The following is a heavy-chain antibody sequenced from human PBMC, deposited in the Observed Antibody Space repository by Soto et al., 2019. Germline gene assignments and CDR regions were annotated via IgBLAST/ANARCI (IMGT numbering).Heavy chain of an antibody. J-gene: IGHJ5*02. V-gene: IGHV4-59*01. CDR1: GGYIISYY. D-gene: IGHD6-13*01. CDR2: IFYSGST. CDR3: ARDGETEGIP. Sequence: SETLSLTCPVSGGYIISYYWSWIRQPPGKGLEWIGYIFYSGSTNYNPSLKSRVTISVDTSKSQFSLRLSSVTAADTAVYYCARDGETEGIPGGQGTLVPVSP.